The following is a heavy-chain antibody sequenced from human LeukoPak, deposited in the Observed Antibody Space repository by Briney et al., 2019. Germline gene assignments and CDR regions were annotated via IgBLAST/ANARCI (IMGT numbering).Heavy chain of an antibody. J-gene: IGHJ4*02. CDR3: ARGRSRMYYYDSSGYYF. Sequence: SETLSLTCAAYGGSFSSYYWGWIRQPPGKGLEWIGSIYYSATTYYNPSLKSRVSISVDTSKNQFSLKLSSVSAADTAVYYCARGRSRMYYYDSSGYYFWGQGTLVTVSS. D-gene: IGHD3-22*01. V-gene: IGHV4-39*01. CDR1: GGSFSSYY. CDR2: IYYSATT.